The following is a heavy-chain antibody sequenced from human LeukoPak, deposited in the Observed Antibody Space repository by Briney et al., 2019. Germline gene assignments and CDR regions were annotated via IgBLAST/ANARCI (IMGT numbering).Heavy chain of an antibody. CDR2: IYYSGST. CDR1: GGSISSYY. D-gene: IGHD3-10*01. J-gene: IGHJ6*02. V-gene: IGHV4-59*08. CDR3: ARYVGKFYGMDV. Sequence: SETLSLTCTDSGGSISSYYWSWIRQPPGKGLEWIGYIYYSGSTNYNPSLKSRVTISVDTSKNQFSLKLTSVTAADTAVYYCARYVGKFYGMDVWSQGSTVTVSS.